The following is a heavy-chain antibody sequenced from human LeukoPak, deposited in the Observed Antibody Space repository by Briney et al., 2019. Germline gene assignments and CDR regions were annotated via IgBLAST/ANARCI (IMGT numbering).Heavy chain of an antibody. CDR3: ARYYGDSGSQYYFDY. Sequence: GGSLRLSCAASGFTFSYAWMSWVRQAPGKGLEWVGRIKSKADGGTTDYAAPVKGRFTISRDDSENTLYLQMNSLKAEETAVYYCARYYGDSGSQYYFDYWGQGTLVTVSS. CDR1: GFTFSYAW. D-gene: IGHD2-21*01. CDR2: IKSKADGGTT. V-gene: IGHV3-15*01. J-gene: IGHJ4*02.